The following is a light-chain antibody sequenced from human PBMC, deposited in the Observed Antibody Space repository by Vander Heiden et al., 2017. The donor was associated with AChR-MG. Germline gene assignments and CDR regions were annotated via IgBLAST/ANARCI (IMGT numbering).Light chain of an antibody. CDR3: QQANTFPWT. V-gene: IGKV1-12*01. CDR2: GTS. CDR1: QGVSIW. J-gene: IGKJ1*01. Sequence: DIQLSQAPSFVCACIGDGVTITCRASQGVSIWLAWFQQKPGKAPNLLIYGTSSLHSGVPSRFNGSGSGTDFTLTISSLQPEDFATYYCQQANTFPWTFGQGTKVELK.